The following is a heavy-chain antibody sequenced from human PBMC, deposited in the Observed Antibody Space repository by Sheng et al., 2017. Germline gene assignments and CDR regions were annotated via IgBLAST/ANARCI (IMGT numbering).Heavy chain of an antibody. CDR2: IDWDDDK. Sequence: QVTLRESGPALVKTTQTLTLTCSLSGFSITTTGMXVTWIRQPPGKSLEWLARIDWDDDKFYSTSLQTRLAILQDTXKNQVVLTMTNMDPVDTGTYYCARMQKGGREHSSSSNYYYIDFWGRGTTVTVSS. CDR1: GFSITTTGMX. V-gene: IGHV2-70*17. D-gene: IGHD6-6*01. J-gene: IGHJ6*03. CDR3: ARMQKGGREHSSSSNYYYIDF.